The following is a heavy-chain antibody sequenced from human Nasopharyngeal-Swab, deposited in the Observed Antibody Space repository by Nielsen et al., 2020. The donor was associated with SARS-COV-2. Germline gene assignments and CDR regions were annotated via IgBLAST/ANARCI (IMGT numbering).Heavy chain of an antibody. Sequence: WIRQPPGKGLEWVGFIRSNAYGGTTEYAASVKGRFTISRDDSKSIAYLQMNSLKTEDTAVYYCTRGSSSWYVLSWFDPWGQGTLVTVSS. V-gene: IGHV3-49*02. CDR2: IRSNAYGGTT. J-gene: IGHJ5*02. D-gene: IGHD6-13*01. CDR3: TRGSSSWYVLSWFDP.